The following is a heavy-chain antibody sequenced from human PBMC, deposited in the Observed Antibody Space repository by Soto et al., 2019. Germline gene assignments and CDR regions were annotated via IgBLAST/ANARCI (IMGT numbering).Heavy chain of an antibody. CDR3: ASHGTVMIRIYVLGV. CDR2: FIPIFGTA. Sequence: QVQLVQSGAEVKKPGSSVKVSCKASGGTFSSYAISWVRQVPGQGLEWMGGFIPIFGTANYAEKFQGRVTVTSEDSTSTAYLKLGGLRSEDTAVYYWASHGTVMIRIYVLGVWGLVTTVTVAS. CDR1: GGTFSSYA. V-gene: IGHV1-69*05. D-gene: IGHD4-4*01. J-gene: IGHJ6*02.